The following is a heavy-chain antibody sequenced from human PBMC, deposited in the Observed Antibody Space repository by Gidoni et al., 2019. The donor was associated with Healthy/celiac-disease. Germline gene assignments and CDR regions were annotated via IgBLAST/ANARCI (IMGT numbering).Heavy chain of an antibody. CDR3: AKDSKRSFDY. J-gene: IGHJ4*02. D-gene: IGHD3-16*01. Sequence: EVQLVESGGGLVQPGRSLRLSCAASGFTFDDYAMPWVRQAPGKGLEWVSGISWNSGSIGYADSVKGRFTISRDNAKNSLYLQMNSLRAEDTALYYCAKDSKRSFDYWGQGTLVTVSS. CDR1: GFTFDDYA. V-gene: IGHV3-9*01. CDR2: ISWNSGSI.